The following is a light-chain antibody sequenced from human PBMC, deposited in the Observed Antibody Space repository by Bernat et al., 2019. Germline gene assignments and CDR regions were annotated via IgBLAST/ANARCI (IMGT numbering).Light chain of an antibody. CDR2: SAS. J-gene: IGKJ2*02. V-gene: IGKV1-39*01. CDR1: QSISNY. Sequence: DIQMTQSPSSLSASVGDRVTITCRASQSISNYLNWYQQKPGKAPKLLIYSASSSQSGVPSRFSGSGSGTDFTLTISSLQPEDFATYYCQQSYSTPRTFGQGTRLEIK. CDR3: QQSYSTPRT.